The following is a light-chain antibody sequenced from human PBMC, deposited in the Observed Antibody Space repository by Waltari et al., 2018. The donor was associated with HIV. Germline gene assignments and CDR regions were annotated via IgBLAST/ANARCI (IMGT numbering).Light chain of an antibody. Sequence: SYLLAQPPSVSVAPGQTAILTCGGNNIGSKLVHWYLQKPGQAPLLIVYDDSDRPSGVPVRFSGSNSGNTATLTISGVEAGDEADYFCQVWDTAATEHVTFGGGTKLSVL. V-gene: IGLV3-21*02. J-gene: IGLJ2*01. CDR3: QVWDTAATEHVT. CDR1: NIGSKL. CDR2: DDS.